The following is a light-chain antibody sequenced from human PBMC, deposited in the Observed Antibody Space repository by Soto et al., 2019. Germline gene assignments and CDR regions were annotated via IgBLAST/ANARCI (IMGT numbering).Light chain of an antibody. Sequence: DIQMTQSPSTLSASVGDRVTITCRAGQSISNLLAWYQQKSGRAPKLLIYKATILQSGVPSRFSGRGAGTKFPLPLRHLQADDFATFYLQCYQTGSRTFGQGTKV. V-gene: IGKV1-5*03. CDR2: KAT. CDR1: QSISNL. J-gene: IGKJ1*01. CDR3: QCYQTGSRT.